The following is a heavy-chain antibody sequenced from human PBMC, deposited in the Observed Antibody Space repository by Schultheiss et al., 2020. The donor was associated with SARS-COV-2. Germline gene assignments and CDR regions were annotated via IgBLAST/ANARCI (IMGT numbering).Heavy chain of an antibody. J-gene: IGHJ4*02. CDR1: ADSSSPYS. V-gene: IGHV4-34*01. Sequence: SETLSLTCAVSADSSSPYSWTWIRQPPGKGLDWVGEISYDGDTNYNPSLTSRVTISIDTSKRHFSLRLTSVTAADTGLYYCGRVSKTDYAALDDWSQGTLVTVSS. D-gene: IGHD4-17*01. CDR2: ISYDGDT. CDR3: GRVSKTDYAALDD.